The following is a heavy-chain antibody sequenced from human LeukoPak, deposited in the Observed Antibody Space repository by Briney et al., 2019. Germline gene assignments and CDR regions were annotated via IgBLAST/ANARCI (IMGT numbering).Heavy chain of an antibody. V-gene: IGHV4-59*08. D-gene: IGHD3-22*01. Sequence: SETLSLTCTVSGGSISSYYWSWIRQPPGKGLEWIGYNYYSGSTNYNPSLKSRVTISVDTSKNQFSLKLSSVTAADTAVYYCARHVVAVGFDYWGQGTLVTVSS. CDR1: GGSISSYY. CDR2: NYYSGST. CDR3: ARHVVAVGFDY. J-gene: IGHJ4*02.